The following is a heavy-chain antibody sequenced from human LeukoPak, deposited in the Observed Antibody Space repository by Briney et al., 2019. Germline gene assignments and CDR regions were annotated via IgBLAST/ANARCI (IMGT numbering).Heavy chain of an antibody. CDR2: ISAYNGDT. D-gene: IGHD6-19*01. CDR1: GYTFNIYG. CDR3: ARAGSGSGWYFDY. V-gene: IGHV1-18*01. J-gene: IGHJ4*02. Sequence: ASVKVSCKASGYTFNIYGISWARQAPGQGLEWMGRISAYNGDTHYAERFQGRVTLTIDTSTTTAYMELRGLRFNDTAVYYCARAGSGSGWYFDYWGQGTLVTVSS.